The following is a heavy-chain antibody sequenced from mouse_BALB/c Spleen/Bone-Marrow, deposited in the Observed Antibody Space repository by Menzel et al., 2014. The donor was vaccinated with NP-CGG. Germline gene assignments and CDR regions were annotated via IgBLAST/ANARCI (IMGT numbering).Heavy chain of an antibody. CDR1: GYTFTSYW. Sequence: VQLQQSGAELVRPGASVKLSCKASGYTFTSYWINWVKQRPGQGLEWIGNIYPSDSYTNYNQKFKDKATLTVDKSSSTAYMQLSSPTSEDSAVYYCTGKDYWGQGTLVTVSA. CDR3: TGKDY. CDR2: IYPSDSYT. J-gene: IGHJ3*01. V-gene: IGHV1-69*02.